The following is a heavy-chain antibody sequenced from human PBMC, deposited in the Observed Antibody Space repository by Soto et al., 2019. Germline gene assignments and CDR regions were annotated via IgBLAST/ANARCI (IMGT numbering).Heavy chain of an antibody. CDR1: GDSVSSNSAA. D-gene: IGHD3-10*01. J-gene: IGHJ6*03. Sequence: QSQTLSLTCAISGDSVSSNSAAWNWIRQSPSRGLEWLGRTYYRSKWYNDYAVSVKSRITINPDTSKNQFSLQLNSVTPEDTAVYYCARGDYYGSGSYYSYYYYYMDVWGKGTTVTVSS. CDR2: TYYRSKWYN. CDR3: ARGDYYGSGSYYSYYYYYMDV. V-gene: IGHV6-1*01.